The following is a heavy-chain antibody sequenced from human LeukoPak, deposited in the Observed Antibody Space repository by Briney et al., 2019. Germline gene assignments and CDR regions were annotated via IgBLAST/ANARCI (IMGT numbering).Heavy chain of an antibody. D-gene: IGHD2-15*01. CDR2: INHSGST. V-gene: IGHV4-34*01. CDR1: GGSFSGYY. Sequence: SETLSLTCAVYGGSFSGYYWSWIRQPPGKGLEWIGEINHSGSTNYNPSLKSRVTISVDTSKNQFSLKLSSVTAADTAVYYCARARYCSGGSCYSGFDYWGQGTLVTVSS. J-gene: IGHJ4*02. CDR3: ARARYCSGGSCYSGFDY.